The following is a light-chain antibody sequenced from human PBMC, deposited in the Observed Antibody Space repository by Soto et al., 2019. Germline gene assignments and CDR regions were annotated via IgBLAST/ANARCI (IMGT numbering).Light chain of an antibody. V-gene: IGKV1-5*01. J-gene: IGKJ1*01. CDR2: DAS. CDR1: QNINNW. CDR3: QHMRT. Sequence: DIQMTQSPSTLSASIGDRVTITCRASQNINNWIAWYQQKPGKAPKFLIYDASTLESGVPSRFSGSGFGTEFSRTISSLQPDDFGSYYCQHMRTFGQWTKVEMK.